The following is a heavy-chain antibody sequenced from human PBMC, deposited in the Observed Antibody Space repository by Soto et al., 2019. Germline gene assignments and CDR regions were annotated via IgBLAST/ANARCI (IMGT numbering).Heavy chain of an antibody. CDR1: GGSFSSTGYY. D-gene: IGHD4-17*01. CDR2: INFSEST. J-gene: IGHJ5*02. Sequence: SETLSLTCTVSGGSFSSTGYYWGWIRQPPGKGLEWIGSINFSESTYYSPSLKSRVTISLDTPKKEFSLKLSSVTAADTAVYYCARRSATASGWLDPWGQGTLVTVS. V-gene: IGHV4-39*01. CDR3: ARRSATASGWLDP.